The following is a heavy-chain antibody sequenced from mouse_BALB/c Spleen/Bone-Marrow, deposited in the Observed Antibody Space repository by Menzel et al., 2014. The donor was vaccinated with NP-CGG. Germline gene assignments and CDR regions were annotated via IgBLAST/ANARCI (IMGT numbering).Heavy chain of an antibody. CDR1: GFTFXSYT. Sequence: EVKVVESGGGLVQPGGSLKPSCAASGFTFXSYTMSWVRQTPEKRLDWVAYISNGGGSTYYQDTVKGRFTISRGNAKNTLHLQMSSLKSEDTAMYYCARGNGFAYWGQGTLVTVSA. CDR2: ISNGGGST. J-gene: IGHJ3*01. V-gene: IGHV5-12-2*01. CDR3: ARGNGFAY.